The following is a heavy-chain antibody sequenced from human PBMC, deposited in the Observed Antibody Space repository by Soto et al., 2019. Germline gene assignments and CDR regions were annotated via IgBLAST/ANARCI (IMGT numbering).Heavy chain of an antibody. Sequence: AASVKVSCKASGYTFTSYGISWVRQAPGQGLEWMGWISAYNGNTNYAQKLQGRVTMTTDTSTSTAYMELRSLRSDDTAVYYCARDRSYDFWSGYLTWGQGTLVTVSS. V-gene: IGHV1-18*01. J-gene: IGHJ5*02. CDR1: GYTFTSYG. D-gene: IGHD3-3*01. CDR3: ARDRSYDFWSGYLT. CDR2: ISAYNGNT.